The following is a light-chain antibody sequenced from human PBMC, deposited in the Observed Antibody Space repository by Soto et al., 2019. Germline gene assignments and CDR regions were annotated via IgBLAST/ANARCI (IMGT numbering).Light chain of an antibody. V-gene: IGLV2-14*01. Sequence: SALTQPASVSGSPGQSITISCTGTSSDVGGYNYVSWYQQHPGKAPKLMIYEVSNRPSGVSNRFSGSKSGNTAYLTISGLQAEDEANYHCSSYTSSSSLVFGGGTKLTVL. CDR1: SSDVGGYNY. J-gene: IGLJ2*01. CDR3: SSYTSSSSLV. CDR2: EVS.